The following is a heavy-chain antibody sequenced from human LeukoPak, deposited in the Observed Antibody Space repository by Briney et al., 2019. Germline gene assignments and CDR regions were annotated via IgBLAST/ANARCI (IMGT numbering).Heavy chain of an antibody. Sequence: GGSLILSCAASGFTFSGSAMHWVRQASGKGLEWVGRIRSKVDSYATAYAASVKGRFTISRDDSKNTAYLQMNSLKTEDTAVYYCTRHVVAGVYYYDYWGQGTLVTVSS. J-gene: IGHJ4*02. V-gene: IGHV3-73*01. CDR1: GFTFSGSA. D-gene: IGHD6-19*01. CDR3: TRHVVAGVYYYDY. CDR2: IRSKVDSYAT.